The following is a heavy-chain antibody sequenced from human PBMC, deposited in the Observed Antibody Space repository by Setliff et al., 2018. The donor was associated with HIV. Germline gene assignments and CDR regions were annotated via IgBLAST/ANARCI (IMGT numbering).Heavy chain of an antibody. V-gene: IGHV4-34*01. CDR2: INQSGGI. CDR1: GGSFSGYY. Sequence: PSETLSLTCAVSGGSFSGYYWSWIRQPPGKGLEWMGEINQSGGINYNPSLKSRVTISIDTFKNQFSMKLYSVTAADTAVYYCSTASGYDLFMGAFDIWGQGTMVTVSS. CDR3: STASGYDLFMGAFDI. J-gene: IGHJ3*02. D-gene: IGHD5-12*01.